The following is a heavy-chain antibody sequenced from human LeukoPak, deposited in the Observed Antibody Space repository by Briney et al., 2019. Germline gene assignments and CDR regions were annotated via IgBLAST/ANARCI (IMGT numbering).Heavy chain of an antibody. CDR2: ISESGDNT. CDR1: GFTFSNYA. J-gene: IGHJ6*02. D-gene: IGHD3-10*01. V-gene: IGHV3-23*01. Sequence: PGGSLRLSCAASGFTFSNYAMSWVRQAPGKGLEWVSGISESGDNTYYADSVEGLLTISRDNSKYTLYLQMNCLRAEDTAVYYCASDTGSGSPRTYGMDVWGQGTTVTVSS. CDR3: ASDTGSGSPRTYGMDV.